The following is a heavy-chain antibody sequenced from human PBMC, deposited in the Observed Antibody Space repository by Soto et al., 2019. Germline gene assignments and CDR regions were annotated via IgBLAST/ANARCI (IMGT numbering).Heavy chain of an antibody. J-gene: IGHJ4*02. D-gene: IGHD2-2*01. Sequence: EVQLVESGGGLVKPGGSLRLSCAASGFIFSSYSMNWVRQAPGKGLEWVSSISSSSNYIYYADSMKGRFTISRDNAKNSLSLQMTSLRAEDTAVYYCARVVPAARAPYYFDYWGQGTLVTVSS. CDR2: ISSSSNYI. V-gene: IGHV3-21*01. CDR3: ARVVPAARAPYYFDY. CDR1: GFIFSSYS.